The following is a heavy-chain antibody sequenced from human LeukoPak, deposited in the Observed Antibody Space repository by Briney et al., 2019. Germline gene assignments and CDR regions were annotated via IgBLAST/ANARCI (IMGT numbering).Heavy chain of an antibody. CDR2: IPYDGSNK. CDR3: VRGAYSSSWLNFDY. D-gene: IGHD6-13*01. CDR1: GFTFSSYA. V-gene: IGHV3-30*04. Sequence: PGRTLRLSCAASGFTFSSYAMHWVRQAPGKGLEWEALIPYDGSNKYYADSVKGRFTVSRDNSKNTLYLQMNSLRAEDTAVYYCVRGAYSSSWLNFDYWGQGTLVTVSS. J-gene: IGHJ4*02.